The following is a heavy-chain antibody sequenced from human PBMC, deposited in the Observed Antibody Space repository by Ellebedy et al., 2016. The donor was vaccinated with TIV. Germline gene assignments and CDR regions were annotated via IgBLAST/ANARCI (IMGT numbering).Heavy chain of an antibody. D-gene: IGHD1-26*01. CDR1: EFSFRDYG. CDR2: IWYDGSNK. J-gene: IGHJ6*02. Sequence: GGSLRLSXAASEFSFRDYGMHWVRQAPGKGLEWVAIIWYDGSNKDYVDHVKGRFTISRDNSKNTLYLQMNSLRAEDTAVYYCARAVDSGRDMDVWGQGTTVIVSS. CDR3: ARAVDSGRDMDV. V-gene: IGHV3-33*01.